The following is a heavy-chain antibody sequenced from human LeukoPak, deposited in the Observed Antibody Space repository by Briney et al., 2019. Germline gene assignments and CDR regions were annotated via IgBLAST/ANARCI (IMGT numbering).Heavy chain of an antibody. CDR3: ARSWQRHNWFDP. J-gene: IGHJ5*02. CDR2: IYPGDSET. Sequence: GESLKISCKGSGYRFSSYWIGWVRQMPGKGLEWMGIIYPGDSETGYSPSFQGQVTISADKSISTAYLQWSSLKASDTAMYYCARSWQRHNWFDPWGQGTLVTVSS. CDR1: GYRFSSYW. V-gene: IGHV5-51*01. D-gene: IGHD6-25*01.